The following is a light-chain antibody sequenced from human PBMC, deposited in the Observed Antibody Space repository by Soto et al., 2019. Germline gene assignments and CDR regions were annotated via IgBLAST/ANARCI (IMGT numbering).Light chain of an antibody. CDR3: HQFGSSPQT. J-gene: IGKJ1*01. Sequence: ALTQSPGTLSSSPGERATLSCRASQSVSSNYLAWYQQKPGQAPRLLIYGASSRATGIPDRFSGSGSGTDFTLTISRLEPEDFAVYFCHQFGSSPQTFGHGTKVDIK. CDR1: QSVSSNY. V-gene: IGKV3-20*01. CDR2: GAS.